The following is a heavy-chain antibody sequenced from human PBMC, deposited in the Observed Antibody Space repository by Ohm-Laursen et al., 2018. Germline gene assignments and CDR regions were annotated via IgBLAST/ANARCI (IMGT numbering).Heavy chain of an antibody. J-gene: IGHJ4*02. Sequence: SLRLSCTASGFTFSSYGMHWVRQAPGKGLEWVAVISYDGSNKYYADSVKGRFTISRDNSKNTLYLQMNSLRAEDTAVYYCAKAYSSGWWKIDHWGQGTLVTVSS. CDR1: GFTFSSYG. CDR3: AKAYSSGWWKIDH. D-gene: IGHD6-19*01. V-gene: IGHV3-30*18. CDR2: ISYDGSNK.